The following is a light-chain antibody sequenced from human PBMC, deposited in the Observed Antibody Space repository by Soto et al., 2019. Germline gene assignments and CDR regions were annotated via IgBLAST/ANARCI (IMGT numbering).Light chain of an antibody. V-gene: IGKV3-15*01. CDR3: QQSYNSPRT. J-gene: IGKJ1*01. Sequence: EIVMTQSPATLSVSPGERATLSCRASQSVSSSLAWYQQKPGQAPRLLIYSASSRVIGIPARFSGSGSGTVFTLTISSLQSDYFAVYYCQQSYNSPRTFGQGTKVEIK. CDR1: QSVSSS. CDR2: SAS.